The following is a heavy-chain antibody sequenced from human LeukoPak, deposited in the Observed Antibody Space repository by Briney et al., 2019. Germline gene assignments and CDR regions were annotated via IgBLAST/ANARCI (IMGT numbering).Heavy chain of an antibody. CDR3: ARGPLMSAGGGVDP. J-gene: IGHJ5*02. D-gene: IGHD6-13*01. CDR1: GDSVSGYY. V-gene: IGHV4-4*07. Sequence: SDTLSLTCTVSGDSVSGYYWSWIRQSAGKGLEWIGRVSINGGSNYNPSLTSRVSMSIDTSKSQFSLKLTSVTAADTAVYYCARGPLMSAGGGVDPWGQGTLVAVSS. CDR2: VSINGGS.